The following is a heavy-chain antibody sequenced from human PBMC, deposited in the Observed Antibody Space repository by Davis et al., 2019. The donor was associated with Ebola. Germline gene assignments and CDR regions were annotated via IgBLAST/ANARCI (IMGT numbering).Heavy chain of an antibody. V-gene: IGHV1-18*01. D-gene: IGHD1-1*01. Sequence: ASVKVSCKASGYTFSSYGINWVRQAPGQGLEWMGWISAYNGNTHYAQRLLGRVKMSTDTSTNTVYMELRSLMSDDTAVYYCARETTGGAFDVWGQGTMVTVSS. CDR3: ARETTGGAFDV. CDR1: GYTFSSYG. J-gene: IGHJ3*01. CDR2: ISAYNGNT.